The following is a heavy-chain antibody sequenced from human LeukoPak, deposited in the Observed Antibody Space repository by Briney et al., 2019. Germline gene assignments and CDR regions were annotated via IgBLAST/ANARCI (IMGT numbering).Heavy chain of an antibody. J-gene: IGHJ4*02. CDR3: AREFEGTASGAGY. D-gene: IGHD3-16*01. CDR2: MSVGSGLI. Sequence: SGGSLRLSCAASGFIFSRYSMNWVRQAPGKGLEWVASMSVGSGLIYYAESVRGRFTVSRDNAKNSLYLQMKSLRADDTAVYYCAREFEGTASGAGYWGQGTLVTVSS. V-gene: IGHV3-21*01. CDR1: GFIFSRYS.